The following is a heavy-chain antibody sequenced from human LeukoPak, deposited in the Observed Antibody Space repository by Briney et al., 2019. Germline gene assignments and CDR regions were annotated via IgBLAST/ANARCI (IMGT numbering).Heavy chain of an antibody. CDR1: GYSFTSYW. J-gene: IGHJ6*03. Sequence: GESLKISCKGSGYSFTSYWIGWVRQMPGKGLEWMGIIYPGDSDTRYSPSFQGQVTISADNSISAAYLQWSSLKASDTAMYYCARQGRGYSPYYYYYMDVWGKGTTVTVSS. CDR2: IYPGDSDT. CDR3: ARQGRGYSPYYYYYMDV. V-gene: IGHV5-51*01. D-gene: IGHD5-24*01.